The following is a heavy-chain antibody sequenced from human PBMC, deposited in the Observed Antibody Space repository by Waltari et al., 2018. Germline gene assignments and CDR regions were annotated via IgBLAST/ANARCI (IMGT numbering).Heavy chain of an antibody. D-gene: IGHD3-22*01. CDR2: IYHSGST. V-gene: IGHV4-4*02. Sequence: QVQLQESGPGLVQPSGTLSLTCAVPGGSISSSNWWSWSRQPPGKGREWIGEIYHSGSTNYNPSLKSRVTISVDKSKNQFSLKLSSVTAADTAVYYCARGPYYYDSSGYYGLDYWGQGTLVTVSS. J-gene: IGHJ4*02. CDR3: ARGPYYYDSSGYYGLDY. CDR1: GGSISSSNW.